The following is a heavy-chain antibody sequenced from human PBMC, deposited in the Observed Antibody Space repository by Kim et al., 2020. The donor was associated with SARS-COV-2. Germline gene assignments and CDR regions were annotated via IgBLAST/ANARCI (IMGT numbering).Heavy chain of an antibody. D-gene: IGHD3-10*01. J-gene: IGHJ4*02. Sequence: DSVKGRFSISRDNSQNPLYLQMNSLRAEDTAVYYCATDGDYYGSGSYFDYWGQGTLVTVSS. V-gene: IGHV3-30*04. CDR3: ATDGDYYGSGSYFDY.